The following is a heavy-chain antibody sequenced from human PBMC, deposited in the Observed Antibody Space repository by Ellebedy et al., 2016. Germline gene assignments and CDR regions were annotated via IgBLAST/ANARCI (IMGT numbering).Heavy chain of an antibody. CDR2: ITGGGGFT. Sequence: GGSLRLXXAASGFTFSSYAMSWVRQAPGKGLEWVSVITGGGGFTYYADSVRGRFTMSRDKSKNTLYLQMNSLRVEDTALYYCAKALGVRGYTGYDPGEDYWGQGTLVTVSS. D-gene: IGHD5-12*01. V-gene: IGHV3-23*01. J-gene: IGHJ4*02. CDR1: GFTFSSYA. CDR3: AKALGVRGYTGYDPGEDY.